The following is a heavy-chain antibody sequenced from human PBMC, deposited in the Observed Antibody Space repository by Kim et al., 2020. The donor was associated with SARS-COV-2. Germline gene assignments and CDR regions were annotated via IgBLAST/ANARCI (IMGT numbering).Heavy chain of an antibody. J-gene: IGHJ4*02. CDR2: ISSSSSSI. D-gene: IGHD5-18*01. CDR1: GFTFSSHN. CDR3: ARVPGDTTMGLDY. V-gene: IGHV3-48*02. Sequence: GGSLRLSCAASGFTFSSHNMNWVRQAPGKGLEWVSYISSSSSSIYYADSVKGRFTISRDNAKNSLYLQMNSLRDEDTAVYFCARVPGDTTMGLDYWGQGTLVTVSS.